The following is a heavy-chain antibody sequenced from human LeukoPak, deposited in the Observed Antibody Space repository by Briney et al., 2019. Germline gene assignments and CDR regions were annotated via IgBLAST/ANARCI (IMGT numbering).Heavy chain of an antibody. CDR1: GGSISSGGYN. Sequence: SETLSLTCAVSGGSISSGGYNWNWIRRPPGKGLEWIGYIYYNGNTNYSPSLKSRVTMSVDTSKNLFSLKVSSVTAADTAVYYCARGRSNYYGMDVWGQGTTVTVSS. CDR2: IYYNGNT. CDR3: ARGRSNYYGMDV. V-gene: IGHV4-61*08. J-gene: IGHJ6*02. D-gene: IGHD1-26*01.